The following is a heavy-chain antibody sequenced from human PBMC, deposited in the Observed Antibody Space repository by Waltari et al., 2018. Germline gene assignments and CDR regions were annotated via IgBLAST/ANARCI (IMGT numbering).Heavy chain of an antibody. V-gene: IGHV4-34*01. CDR1: GGSFSGYY. CDR2: INHRGST. J-gene: IGHJ4*02. D-gene: IGHD6-13*01. Sequence: QVQLQQWGAGLLKPSETLSLTCAVYGGSFSGYYWSWIRQPPGKGLEWIGEINHRGSTNYNPSLKSRVTISVDTSKNQFSLKLSSVTAADTAVYYCARGLFSNRQTGYSSSWYGYWGQGTLVTVSS. CDR3: ARGLFSNRQTGYSSSWYGY.